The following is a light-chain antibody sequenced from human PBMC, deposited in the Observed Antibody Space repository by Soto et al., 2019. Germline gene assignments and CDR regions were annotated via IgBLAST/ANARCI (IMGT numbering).Light chain of an antibody. J-gene: IGKJ2*01. CDR1: QSVLYTSNNKNY. V-gene: IGKV4-1*01. Sequence: DIVMTQSPDSLAVSLGERATINCKSSQSVLYTSNNKNYLAWYQQKPGQPPKLLIYCASARDSGVPDRFSGSGSGTDFTLTVSSLQAEDVAVYYCQQYYSSPYTFGQGTKLEIQ. CDR2: CAS. CDR3: QQYYSSPYT.